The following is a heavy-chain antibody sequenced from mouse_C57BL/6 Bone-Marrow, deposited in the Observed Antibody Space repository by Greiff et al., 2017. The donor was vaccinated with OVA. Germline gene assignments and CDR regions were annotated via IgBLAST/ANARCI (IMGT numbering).Heavy chain of an antibody. CDR2: ISSGSSTI. CDR1: GFTFSDYG. J-gene: IGHJ2*01. D-gene: IGHD2-12*01. Sequence: EVMLVESGGGLVKPGGSLKLSCAASGFTFSDYGMHWVRQAPEKGLEWVAYISSGSSTIYYADTVKGRFPISRDNAKNTLFLQMTSLRSEDTAMDYCARKGNDGTGYYFDYWGQGTTLTVSS. CDR3: ARKGNDGTGYYFDY. V-gene: IGHV5-17*01.